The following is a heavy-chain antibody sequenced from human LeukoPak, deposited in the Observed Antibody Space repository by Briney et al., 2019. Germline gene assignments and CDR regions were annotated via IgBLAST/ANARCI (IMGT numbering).Heavy chain of an antibody. CDR2: ISSSGRTI. D-gene: IGHD2-2*02. Sequence: GGSLRLSCAASGFTFSDYYMTWIRQAPGKGLEWVSYISSSGRTIYYADSVKGRFTISRDNTKNSLHLQMNSLRAEDTAVYYCAKSAAIAHHYYYYMDVWGKGTTVTVSS. CDR3: AKSAAIAHHYYYYMDV. J-gene: IGHJ6*03. CDR1: GFTFSDYY. V-gene: IGHV3-11*04.